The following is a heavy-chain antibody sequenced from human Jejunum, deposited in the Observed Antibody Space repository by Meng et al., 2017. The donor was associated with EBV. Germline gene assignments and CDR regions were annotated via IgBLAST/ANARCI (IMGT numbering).Heavy chain of an antibody. CDR2: INTKTGNP. CDR1: GYTFTNYA. J-gene: IGHJ4*02. V-gene: IGHV7-4-1*02. Sequence: HVHLVQSGSELGKPGASVKISCKTSGYTFTNYAMNWVRQAPGQGLEWMAWINTKTGNPAYAQGFTGRFVFSLDMSVTTIYLQISSLEAEDTAIYYCARAVVGSTSLDYWGQGTLVTVSS. CDR3: ARAVVGSTSLDY. D-gene: IGHD1-26*01.